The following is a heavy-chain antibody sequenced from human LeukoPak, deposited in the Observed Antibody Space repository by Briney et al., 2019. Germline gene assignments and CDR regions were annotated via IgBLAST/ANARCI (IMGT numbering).Heavy chain of an antibody. V-gene: IGHV4-39*07. CDR2: IGNINYSGGRT. J-gene: IGHJ4*02. CDR1: GGSISSSSDY. CDR3: ARAEGATTIDY. Sequence: SETLSLTCTVSGGSISSSSDYWTWIRQPPGKGLEWIGNIGNINYSGGRTYYNPSLKSRVTISVDTSMNQFSLRLSSVSAADTAVYYCARAEGATTIDYWGQGTLVTVPS. D-gene: IGHD1-26*01.